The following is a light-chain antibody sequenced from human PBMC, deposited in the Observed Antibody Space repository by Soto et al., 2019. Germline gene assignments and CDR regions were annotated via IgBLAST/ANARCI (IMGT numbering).Light chain of an antibody. J-gene: IGLJ2*01. V-gene: IGLV2-14*01. CDR1: TSDVGGYNY. Sequence: QSALTQPASVSGSPGQSITISCTGTTSDVGGYNYVSWYQQHPGKAPKLMIYDVSNWPSGIPSRFSGSKSGNTAYLTISGLQAEDEADYYCSSYSGSSFVLFGGGTKLTVL. CDR3: SSYSGSSFVL. CDR2: DVS.